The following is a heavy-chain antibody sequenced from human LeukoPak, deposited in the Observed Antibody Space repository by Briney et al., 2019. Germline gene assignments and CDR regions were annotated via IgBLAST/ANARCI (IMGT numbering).Heavy chain of an antibody. Sequence: SETLSLTCAVSGYSISSGYYWGWIRQPPGKGLEWIGSIYHSGSRYYNPSLKSRVTISVDPSKNQFSLKLSSVTAADTAVYYCARQACSGGSCIDYWGQGTLVTVPS. CDR1: GYSISSGYY. D-gene: IGHD2-15*01. J-gene: IGHJ4*02. V-gene: IGHV4-38-2*01. CDR2: IYHSGSR. CDR3: ARQACSGGSCIDY.